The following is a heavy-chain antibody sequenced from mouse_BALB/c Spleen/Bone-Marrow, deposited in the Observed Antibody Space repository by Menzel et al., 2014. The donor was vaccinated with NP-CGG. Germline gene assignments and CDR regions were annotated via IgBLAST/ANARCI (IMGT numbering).Heavy chain of an antibody. CDR2: INPGSGGT. CDR3: ARSIAYYYVMDY. J-gene: IGHJ4*01. Sequence: QVQLQQSGAELVRPGTSVKVSCKASGYSFTNYLIEWVKQRPGQGLEWIGVINPGSGGTNYNEKFKGKATLTADKSSSTANMQLSSLTSDDSAVYYCARSIAYYYVMDYWGQGTSLTVSS. V-gene: IGHV1-54*03. CDR1: GYSFTNYL. D-gene: IGHD2-10*02.